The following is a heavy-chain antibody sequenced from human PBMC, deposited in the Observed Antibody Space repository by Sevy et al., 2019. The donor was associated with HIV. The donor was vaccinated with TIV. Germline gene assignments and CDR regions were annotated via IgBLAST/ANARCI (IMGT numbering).Heavy chain of an antibody. V-gene: IGHV3-53*01. Sequence: GGSLRLSCAASGFTVSRNYMSWVRQAPGKGLEWVSVIYSGGSTDYADSVKGRFTISRDNSKNTLYLQMNSLRAEDTAVYYCARHDYGDKVYWYFDLCGRGTLVSVSS. CDR2: IYSGGST. CDR3: ARHDYGDKVYWYFDL. CDR1: GFTVSRNY. D-gene: IGHD4-17*01. J-gene: IGHJ2*01.